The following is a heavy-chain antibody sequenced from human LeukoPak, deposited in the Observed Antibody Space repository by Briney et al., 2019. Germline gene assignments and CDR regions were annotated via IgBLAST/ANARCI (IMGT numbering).Heavy chain of an antibody. CDR3: ARDRTISYANWFDP. CDR2: ISSSSSYI. V-gene: IGHV3-21*01. CDR1: GFTFSSYS. D-gene: IGHD3-3*01. Sequence: GGSLRLSCAASGFTFSSYSMDWVRQAPGKGLEWVSSISSSSSYIYYADSVKGRFTISRDNAKNSLYLQMNSLRAEDTAVYYCARDRTISYANWFDPWGQGTLVTVSS. J-gene: IGHJ5*02.